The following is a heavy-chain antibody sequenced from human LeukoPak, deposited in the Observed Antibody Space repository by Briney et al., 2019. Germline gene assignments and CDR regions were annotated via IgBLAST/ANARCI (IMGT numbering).Heavy chain of an antibody. J-gene: IGHJ6*03. CDR2: IFYSGST. V-gene: IGHV4-59*08. CDR1: GGSIRSYY. D-gene: IGHD2-2*01. Sequence: SETLSLTCTVSGGSIRSYYWSWIRQPPGKGLEWIGYIFYSGSTNYNPSLKSRVTISVDTSKNQFSLKLSSVTAADTAVYNCARLSVVPAAMQFYYYYHMDVWGKGTTVTVSS. CDR3: ARLSVVPAAMQFYYYYHMDV.